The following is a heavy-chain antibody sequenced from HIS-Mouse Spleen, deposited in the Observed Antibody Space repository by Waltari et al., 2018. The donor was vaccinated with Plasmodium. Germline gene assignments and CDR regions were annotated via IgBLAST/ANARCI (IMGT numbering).Heavy chain of an antibody. V-gene: IGHV1-18*01. J-gene: IGHJ3*02. CDR3: ARGSAGDAFDI. D-gene: IGHD6-19*01. Sequence: QVQLVQSGAEVKKPGASVKVSCKASGYTFTSYGISWVRQAPGQGLEWMGWISPRSGNTNFAQKSQGRVPMTTDTATGTAYMELRGLRSDDAAVYYCARGSAGDAFDIWGQGTMVTVSS. CDR1: GYTFTSYG. CDR2: ISPRSGNT.